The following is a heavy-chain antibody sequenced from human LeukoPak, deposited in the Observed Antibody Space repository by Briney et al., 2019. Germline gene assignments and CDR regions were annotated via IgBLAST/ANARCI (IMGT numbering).Heavy chain of an antibody. CDR1: GFNFTAYW. CDR3: ARHQDYYDSSGNYGWFDC. V-gene: IGHV5-51*01. CDR2: SHPINSDT. J-gene: IGHJ5*01. D-gene: IGHD3-22*01. Sequence: PRESLKIPCKGSGFNFTAYWIAWVRQMPGKGLEWMGISHPINSDTKYSPSFQGQVTISADKSTSTAYLQWNSLKASSTPMYFCARHQDYYDSSGNYGWFDCWGQGTLVTVSS.